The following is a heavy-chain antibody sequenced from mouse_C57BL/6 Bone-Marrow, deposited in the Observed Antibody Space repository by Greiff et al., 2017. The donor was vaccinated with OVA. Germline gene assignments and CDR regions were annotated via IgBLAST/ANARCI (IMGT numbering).Heavy chain of an antibody. J-gene: IGHJ3*01. V-gene: IGHV1-69*01. Sequence: QVQLQQPGAELVMPGASVKLSCKASGYTFTSYWMHWVKQRPGQGLEWIGEIDPSDSYTNYNQKFKGKSTLTVDKASSTAYMQLSSLTSGDSAVYCCASWFAYWGQGTLVTVSA. CDR2: IDPSDSYT. CDR1: GYTFTSYW. CDR3: ASWFAY.